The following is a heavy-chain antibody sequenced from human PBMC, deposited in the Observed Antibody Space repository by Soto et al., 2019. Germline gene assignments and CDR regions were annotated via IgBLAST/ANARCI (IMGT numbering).Heavy chain of an antibody. CDR1: GFTFSSYS. D-gene: IGHD6-6*01. CDR2: ISSSSSYI. J-gene: IGHJ4*02. V-gene: IGHV3-21*01. CDR3: ARDSIAARTHDY. Sequence: GGSLRLSCADSGFTFSSYSMNWVRQAPGKGLEWVSSISSSSSYIYYADSVKGRFTISRDNAKNSLYLQMNSLRAEDTAVYYCARDSIAARTHDYWGQGTLVTVSS.